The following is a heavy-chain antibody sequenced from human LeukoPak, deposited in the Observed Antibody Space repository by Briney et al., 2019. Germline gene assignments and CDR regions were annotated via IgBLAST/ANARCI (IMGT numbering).Heavy chain of an antibody. CDR2: IRYDGSNK. J-gene: IGHJ4*02. Sequence: GGSLRLSCAASGFTFSSYGMHWVRQAPGKGLEWVAFIRYDGSNKYYADSVKGRFTISRDNSKNTLYLQMNSLRSEDTAVYYCARDLGSVVIRSFYFDYWGQGTLVTVSS. V-gene: IGHV3-30*02. D-gene: IGHD3-22*01. CDR1: GFTFSSYG. CDR3: ARDLGSVVIRSFYFDY.